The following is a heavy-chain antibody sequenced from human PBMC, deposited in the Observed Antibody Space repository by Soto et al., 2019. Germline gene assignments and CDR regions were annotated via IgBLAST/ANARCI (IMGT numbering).Heavy chain of an antibody. J-gene: IGHJ4*02. CDR1: GFSISTYP. V-gene: IGHV4-59*01. CDR2: IYYSGRT. D-gene: IGHD3-16*01. CDR3: ARQLPDRVLWDY. Sequence: SETLSLTCPFSGFSISTYPWSWLRQPPGKGLEWIGYIYYSGRTNYNPSLKSRVTMSVDTSKNQFSLKLSSVTAADTAIYYCARQLPDRVLWDYWGQGTLVTVSS.